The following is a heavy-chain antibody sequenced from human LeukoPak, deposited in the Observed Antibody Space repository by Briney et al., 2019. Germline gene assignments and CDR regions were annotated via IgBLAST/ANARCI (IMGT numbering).Heavy chain of an antibody. Sequence: SETLSLTCTVSGGSISSSSYYWGWIRQPPGKGLEWIGSIYYSGSTYYNPSPKSRVTISVDTSKNQFSLKLSSVTAADTAVYYCARSYYDFWSGQSDAFDIWGQGTMVTVSS. CDR2: IYYSGST. J-gene: IGHJ3*02. D-gene: IGHD3-3*01. CDR3: ARSYYDFWSGQSDAFDI. CDR1: GGSISSSSYY. V-gene: IGHV4-39*07.